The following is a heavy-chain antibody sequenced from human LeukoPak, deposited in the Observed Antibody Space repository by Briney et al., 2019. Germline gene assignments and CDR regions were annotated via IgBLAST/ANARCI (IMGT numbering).Heavy chain of an antibody. CDR2: IVVGSGNT. V-gene: IGHV1-58*01. J-gene: IGHJ5*02. CDR1: GFTFTSSA. CDR3: AAETYYYDSSGPP. Sequence: SVKVSCKASGFTFTSSAVRWVRQARGQRLEWIGWIVVGSGNTNYAQKFQERVTITRDMSTSTAYMELSSLRSEDTAVYYCAAETYYYDSSGPPWGQGTLVTVSS. D-gene: IGHD3-22*01.